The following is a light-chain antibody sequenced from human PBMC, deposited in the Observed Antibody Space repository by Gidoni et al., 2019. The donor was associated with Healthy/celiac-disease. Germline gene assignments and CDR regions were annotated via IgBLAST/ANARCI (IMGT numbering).Light chain of an antibody. CDR1: QGISSY. Sequence: DIQLTQSPSFLSASVGDRVTIPCRASQGISSYLAWYQQKPGKAPKLLIYAASTLQSGVPSRFSGSGSGTEVTLTISSLQPEDVATYYCQQLNSYPSTFGQGTKVEIK. CDR2: AAS. CDR3: QQLNSYPST. V-gene: IGKV1-9*01. J-gene: IGKJ1*01.